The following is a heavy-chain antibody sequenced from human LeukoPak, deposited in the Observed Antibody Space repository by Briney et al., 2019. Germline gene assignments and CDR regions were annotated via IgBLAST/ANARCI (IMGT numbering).Heavy chain of an antibody. CDR1: GGTFSIYA. CDR2: IILIFGTA. J-gene: IGHJ4*02. CDR3: ARGTVRAGSGTRYYFDY. Sequence: ASVNVSCKACGGTFSIYAISWVRQAPGQGREWMGGIILIFGTANYAQKVEGRVTITADESTSTACMERSSLRSEDTAVYYCARGTVRAGSGTRYYFDYWGQGTLVTVSS. D-gene: IGHD2-2*01. V-gene: IGHV1-69*13.